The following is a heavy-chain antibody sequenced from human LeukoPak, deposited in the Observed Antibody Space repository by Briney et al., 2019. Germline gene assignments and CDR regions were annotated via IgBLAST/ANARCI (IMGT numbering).Heavy chain of an antibody. Sequence: SQTLSLTCTVSGGSISSGSYYWSWIRQPAGKGLEWIGRIYTSGSTNYNPSLKSRVTISVDTSKNQFSLKLSSVTAADTAVYYCVRGRDGCSTWGQGTLVTVSS. CDR1: GGSISSGSYY. D-gene: IGHD5-24*01. CDR2: IYTSGST. V-gene: IGHV4-61*02. J-gene: IGHJ5*02. CDR3: VRGRDGCST.